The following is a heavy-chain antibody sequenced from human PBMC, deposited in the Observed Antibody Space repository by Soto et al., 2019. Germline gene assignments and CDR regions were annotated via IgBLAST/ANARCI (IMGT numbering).Heavy chain of an antibody. D-gene: IGHD4-17*01. J-gene: IGHJ4*02. Sequence: SETLSLTCTVSGGSVANSSYYWGWIRQSPGKGLEWIGSVYYRGRSYSKSSVKSRVTISVDTSKNRFSLSLNSVTASDTAVYFCVSQRTTVPTQAYFDYWGPGALVTVSS. CDR3: VSQRTTVPTQAYFDY. CDR2: VYYRGRS. V-gene: IGHV4-39*01. CDR1: GGSVANSSYY.